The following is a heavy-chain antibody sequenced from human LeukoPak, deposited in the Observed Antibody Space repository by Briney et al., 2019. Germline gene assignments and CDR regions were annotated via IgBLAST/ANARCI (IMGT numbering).Heavy chain of an antibody. Sequence: GGSLRLSCAASGFTFSSYSMNWVRQAPGKGLEWVSSISSSSSYIYYADSVKGRFTISRDNAKNTLYLQMNSLRAEDAAVYYCAKAPVTTCSGAYCYPFDYWGQGTLVTVSS. D-gene: IGHD2-15*01. CDR2: ISSSSSYI. V-gene: IGHV3-21*04. CDR3: AKAPVTTCSGAYCYPFDY. J-gene: IGHJ4*02. CDR1: GFTFSSYS.